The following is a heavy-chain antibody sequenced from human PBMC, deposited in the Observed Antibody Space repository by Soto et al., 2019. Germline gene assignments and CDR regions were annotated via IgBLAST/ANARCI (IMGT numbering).Heavy chain of an antibody. CDR1: GCSFTTYW. CDR3: VTLNLPSGYDLYYFAY. CDR2: MYPRDSET. J-gene: IGHJ4*02. D-gene: IGHD5-12*01. V-gene: IGHV5-51*01. Sequence: GESRKISCKGSGCSFTTYWIGWLRQMPGKGLEWVGIMYPRDSETRYSPSFQGQVTISADKSISTAYLQWRSLKASDTAMYYCVTLNLPSGYDLYYFAYCGQRTLVTVSS.